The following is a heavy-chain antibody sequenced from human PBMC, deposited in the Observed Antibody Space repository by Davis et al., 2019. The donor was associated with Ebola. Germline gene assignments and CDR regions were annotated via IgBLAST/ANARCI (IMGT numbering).Heavy chain of an antibody. CDR1: GFIFADCG. J-gene: IGHJ3*01. V-gene: IGHV3-23*01. CDR2: LGTSADT. D-gene: IGHD6-19*01. CDR3: AKDTSNVWFDV. Sequence: GESLKISCAASGFIFADCGMSWVRQVPGKGLEWVSTLGTSADTYYADSVKGRFTISRDNSKNTLHLQMNSLRVEDTAIYYCAKDTSNVWFDVWDQGTMVTVSS.